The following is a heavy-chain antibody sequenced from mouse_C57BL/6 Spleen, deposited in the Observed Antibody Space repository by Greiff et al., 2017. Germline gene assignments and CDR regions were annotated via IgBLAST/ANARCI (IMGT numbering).Heavy chain of an antibody. J-gene: IGHJ4*01. D-gene: IGHD2-1*01. V-gene: IGHV1-55*01. Sequence: VQLQQPGAELVKPGASVKMSCKASGYTFTSYWITWVKQRPGQGLAWIGDIYPGSGSTNYNEKFKSKATLTVDTSSSTAYMQLSSLTSEDSAVYYCARLGNGNGYYYAMDYWGQGTSVTVSS. CDR2: IYPGSGST. CDR1: GYTFTSYW. CDR3: ARLGNGNGYYYAMDY.